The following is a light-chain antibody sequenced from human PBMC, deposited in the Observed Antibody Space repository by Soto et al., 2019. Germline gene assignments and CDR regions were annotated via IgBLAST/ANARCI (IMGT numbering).Light chain of an antibody. CDR2: DAS. CDR3: QLYYTFWHM. J-gene: IGKJ1*01. V-gene: IGKV3-15*01. Sequence: VLSNSPAILSVSPGERATLSCRASQSISRSLAWYQQKPGQAPRLLISDASTRATGIPARFSGSGSGTDFTLTISSLQPDDVATYCCQLYYTFWHMFGQGTKVDI. CDR1: QSISRS.